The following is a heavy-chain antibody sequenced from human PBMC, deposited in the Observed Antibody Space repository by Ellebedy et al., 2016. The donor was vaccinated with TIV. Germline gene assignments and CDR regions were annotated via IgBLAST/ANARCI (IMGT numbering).Heavy chain of an antibody. D-gene: IGHD1-26*01. CDR1: GFTFSSYA. CDR3: TKDLGGYYPDAFDV. V-gene: IGHV3-23*01. CDR2: ISGSGGST. J-gene: IGHJ3*01. Sequence: GESLKISCAASGFTFSSYAMSWVRQAPGKGLEWVSAISGSGGSTYYADSVKGRFTISRDNSKNTLYLQMNSLRAEDTAVYYCTKDLGGYYPDAFDVWGQGAMVTVSA.